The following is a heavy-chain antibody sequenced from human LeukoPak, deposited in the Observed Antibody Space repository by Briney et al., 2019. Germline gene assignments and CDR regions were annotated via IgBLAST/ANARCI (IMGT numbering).Heavy chain of an antibody. D-gene: IGHD3-10*02. J-gene: IGHJ3*02. CDR2: ISSSSSYI. CDR3: VRGGEQYHAVES. Sequence: PGGSLRLSCAASGFTFSSYSMNWVRQAPGKGLEWVSSISSSSSYIYYADSVKGRFTISRDNAKNSLYLQMTSLRAEDTAMYFFVRGGEQYHAVESCGEERKVAHSS. V-gene: IGHV3-21*01. CDR1: GFTFSSYS.